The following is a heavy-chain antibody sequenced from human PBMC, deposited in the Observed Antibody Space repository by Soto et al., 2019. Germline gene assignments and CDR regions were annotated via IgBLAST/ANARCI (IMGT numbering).Heavy chain of an antibody. CDR2: IIPIFGTA. J-gene: IGHJ4*02. CDR3: AREGSDTELEY. CDR1: GGTFSSYA. V-gene: IGHV1-69*13. D-gene: IGHD3-10*01. Sequence: SVKVSCKASGGTFSSYAISWVRQAPGQGLEWMGGIIPIFGTAHSAQKFQGRVTITADESTSTAYMELSSLRSEDKAVYYCAREGSDTELEYWGQGTLVTVSS.